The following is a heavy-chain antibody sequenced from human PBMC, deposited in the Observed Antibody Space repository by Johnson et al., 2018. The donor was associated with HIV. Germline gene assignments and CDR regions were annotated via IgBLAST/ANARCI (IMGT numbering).Heavy chain of an antibody. CDR1: GFTFRTYA. CDR3: AIALGWELSI. D-gene: IGHD1-26*01. Sequence: VQLVESGGGLVQPGGSLRLSCAASGFTFRTYAMNWVRQAPGKGLEWVHGINWNGGSTGTDDSVKGRFTLSRDNAKNSLYLQMNSLRAEDTVVYYCAIALGWELSIWGGVTVVTVSS. CDR2: INWNGGST. V-gene: IGHV3-20*04. J-gene: IGHJ3*02.